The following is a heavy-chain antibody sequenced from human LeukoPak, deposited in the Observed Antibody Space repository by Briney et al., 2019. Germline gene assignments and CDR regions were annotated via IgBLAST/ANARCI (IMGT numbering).Heavy chain of an antibody. CDR2: INHSGST. Sequence: PSETLSLTCRVYGGSFSGYYWSWIRQSPGRRLEWLGEINHSGSTNYHPSLRSRLTISVDKSNNKLSLNMTSVTAADTAVYFCARRTPGLYFGAFYYYMDVWGKGATVIISS. CDR3: ARRTPGLYFGAFYYYMDV. V-gene: IGHV4-34*01. J-gene: IGHJ6*03. CDR1: GGSFSGYY. D-gene: IGHD3-16*02.